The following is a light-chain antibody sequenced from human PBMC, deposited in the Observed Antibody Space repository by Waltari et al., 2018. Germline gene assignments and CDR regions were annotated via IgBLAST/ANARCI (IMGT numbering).Light chain of an antibody. CDR3: QSYNTHGGV. CDR2: DNN. V-gene: IGLV1-40*01. Sequence: QSVLTQPPSVSGAPGQRVTISCTGNNSNIGAGYDVHWFQQLPGTAPNLLIFDNNIRPSGVPNRFSGSKSGASAALAITGLQAEEEAYYFCQSYNTHGGVFGGGTKLTVL. J-gene: IGLJ3*02. CDR1: NSNIGAGYD.